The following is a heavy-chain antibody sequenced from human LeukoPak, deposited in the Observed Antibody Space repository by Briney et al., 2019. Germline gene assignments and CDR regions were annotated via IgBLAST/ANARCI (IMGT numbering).Heavy chain of an antibody. CDR1: GGSISSGSYY. D-gene: IGHD5-18*01. CDR3: ASGYSYGSYYFDY. V-gene: IGHV4-61*02. CDR2: IYTSGST. Sequence: SQTLSLTCTVSGGSISSGSYYWSWIRQPAGKGLERIGRIYTSGSTNYNPSLKSRVTISVDTSKNQFSLKLSSVTAADTAVYYCASGYSYGSYYFDYWGQGTLVTVSS. J-gene: IGHJ4*02.